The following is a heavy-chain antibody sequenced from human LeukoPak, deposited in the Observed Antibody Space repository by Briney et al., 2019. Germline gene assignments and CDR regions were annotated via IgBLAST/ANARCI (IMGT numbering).Heavy chain of an antibody. CDR3: ARHVAARPEGGWFDP. D-gene: IGHD6-6*01. V-gene: IGHV4-31*03. J-gene: IGHJ5*02. Sequence: SETLSLTCSVSGGSINSGGYYWSWIRQHPGMGLEWIGYISYSGSAYYIPSLKSRVTISVDTSKNRFSLKLSSVTAADTAVYYCARHVAARPEGGWFDPWGQGTLVTVSS. CDR2: ISYSGSA. CDR1: GGSINSGGYY.